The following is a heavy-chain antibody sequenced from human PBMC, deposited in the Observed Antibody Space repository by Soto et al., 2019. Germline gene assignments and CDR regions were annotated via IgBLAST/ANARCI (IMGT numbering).Heavy chain of an antibody. J-gene: IGHJ4*02. CDR2: ISHDGFTK. V-gene: IGHV3-30-3*01. CDR3: AGWNYDY. D-gene: IGHD1-7*01. Sequence: GGSLRLSCAASGSSFPKYPMHWVRQTPDKGLEWVAVISHDGFTKNSADSVKGRFSISRDNSRNTLYLQMDSLRPEETAKYYCAGWNYDYWGQGTQVTVSS. CDR1: GSSFPKYP.